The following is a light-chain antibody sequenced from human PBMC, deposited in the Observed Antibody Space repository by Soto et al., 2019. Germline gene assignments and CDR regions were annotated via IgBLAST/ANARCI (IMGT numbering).Light chain of an antibody. Sequence: EIVMTQSPATLSVFPGERATLSCRATQSVSSNYLAWYQQKTGPATRLIIYISSSRATGIPDRLSGSGSGADFLPTISRLEHEDVAVYYWQHNGTSPWTFGQGTKVEIK. V-gene: IGKV3-20*01. J-gene: IGKJ1*01. CDR2: ISS. CDR1: QSVSSNY. CDR3: QHNGTSPWT.